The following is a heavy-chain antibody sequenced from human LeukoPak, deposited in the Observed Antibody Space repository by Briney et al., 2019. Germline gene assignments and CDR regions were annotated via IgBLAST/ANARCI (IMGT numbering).Heavy chain of an antibody. V-gene: IGHV4-34*01. Sequence: SETLSLTCAVYGGSFSNYYWSWIRQPPGKGLEWIGSIYYSGSTYYNPSLKSRVTISVDTSKNQFSLKLSSVTAADTAVYYCAREPPGFYYDSSGYYLVGKGFDYWGQGTLVTVSS. D-gene: IGHD3-22*01. J-gene: IGHJ4*02. CDR3: AREPPGFYYDSSGYYLVGKGFDY. CDR1: GGSFSNYY. CDR2: IYYSGST.